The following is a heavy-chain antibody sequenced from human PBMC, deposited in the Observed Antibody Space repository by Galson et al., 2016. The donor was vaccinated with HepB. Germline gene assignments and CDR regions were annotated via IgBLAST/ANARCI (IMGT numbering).Heavy chain of an antibody. CDR3: ARRRGSGSHDY. CDR1: GSTLGSAW. Sequence: SLRLPCAASGSTLGSAWMSRVRQAPGKGLEWVANIKQDGSEEYYVDSVKGRFTISRDNAKNSLYLQMNSLRAEDTAVYYCARRRGSGSHDYWGQGTLVTVSS. V-gene: IGHV3-7*05. CDR2: IKQDGSEE. D-gene: IGHD3-10*01. J-gene: IGHJ4*02.